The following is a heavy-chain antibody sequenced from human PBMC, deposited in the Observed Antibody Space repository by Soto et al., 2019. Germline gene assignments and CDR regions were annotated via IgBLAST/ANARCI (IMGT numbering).Heavy chain of an antibody. Sequence: QVQLVQSGAEVKKPGASVKVSCKASGYTFTSYGISWVRQAPGQGLEWMGWISAYNGNTNDAQKLQGRVTMTTDTPTSKAYMELRSLSSDDTAVYYCARVQGPLYYDFWSGHRDPWGPGTLVTVSS. V-gene: IGHV1-18*01. CDR2: ISAYNGNT. J-gene: IGHJ5*02. CDR1: GYTFTSYG. D-gene: IGHD3-3*01. CDR3: ARVQGPLYYDFWSGHRDP.